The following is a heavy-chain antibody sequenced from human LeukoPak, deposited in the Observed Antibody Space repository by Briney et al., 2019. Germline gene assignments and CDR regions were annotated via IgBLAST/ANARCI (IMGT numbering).Heavy chain of an antibody. CDR1: GFTFGTHA. J-gene: IGHJ4*02. V-gene: IGHV3-33*01. D-gene: IGHD6-13*01. CDR2: IWFDGKNT. CDR3: ARGKGLSWYYFDY. Sequence: GGSLRLSCAASGFTFGTHAMHWVRQAPAKGLEWVAMIWFDGKNTHYVDSVKGRFTISRDNSKNTVYLQMNSLRAEDTAVYYCARGKGLSWYYFDYWGQGTLVTVSS.